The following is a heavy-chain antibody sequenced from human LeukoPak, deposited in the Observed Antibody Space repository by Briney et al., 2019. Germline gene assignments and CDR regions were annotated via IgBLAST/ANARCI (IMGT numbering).Heavy chain of an antibody. D-gene: IGHD5-18*01. CDR2: IIPIFGTA. V-gene: IGHV1-69*13. J-gene: IGHJ4*02. CDR1: GGTFSSYA. Sequence: SVKVSCKASGGTFSSYAISWVRRAPGQGLEWMGGIIPIFGTANYAQKFQGRVTITADESTSTAYMELSSLRSEDTAVYYCARGGYSGYYFDYWGQGTLVTVSS. CDR3: ARGGYSGYYFDY.